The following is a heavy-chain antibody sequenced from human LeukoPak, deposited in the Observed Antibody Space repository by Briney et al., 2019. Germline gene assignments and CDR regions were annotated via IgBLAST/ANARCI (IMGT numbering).Heavy chain of an antibody. CDR2: ISSSGSTI. Sequence: GGSLRLSCAASGLTFSDYYMSWIRQAPGKGLEWVSYISSSGSTIYYADSVKGRFTISRDNAKNSLYLQVNSLRAEDTAVYYCARNVVYYYMDVWGKGTTVTVSS. J-gene: IGHJ6*03. CDR1: GLTFSDYY. D-gene: IGHD2-21*01. CDR3: ARNVVYYYMDV. V-gene: IGHV3-11*01.